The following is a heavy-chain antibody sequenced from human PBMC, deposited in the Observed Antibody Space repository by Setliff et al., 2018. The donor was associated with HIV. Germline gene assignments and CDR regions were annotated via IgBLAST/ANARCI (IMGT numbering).Heavy chain of an antibody. CDR2: ISGSAGST. CDR3: ARDGGEGDYYDSSGYSDLDY. D-gene: IGHD3-22*01. V-gene: IGHV3-23*01. Sequence: GGSLRLSCAASGFTFRHYAMSWVRQAPGKGLGWVSAISGSAGSTYYADSVKGRFTISRDNSKSNLYLQMNNVRAEDTAVYYCARDGGEGDYYDSSGYSDLDYWGQGTLVTVSS. CDR1: GFTFRHYA. J-gene: IGHJ4*02.